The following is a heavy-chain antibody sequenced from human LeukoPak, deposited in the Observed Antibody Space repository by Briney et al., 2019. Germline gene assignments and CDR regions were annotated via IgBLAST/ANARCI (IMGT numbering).Heavy chain of an antibody. V-gene: IGHV3-23*01. CDR2: ISDSGGST. CDR3: AKRGIVIRAVLIVGFHKEAYYFDY. CDR1: GITLSNYG. D-gene: IGHD3-10*01. J-gene: IGHJ4*02. Sequence: GGSLRLSCAVSGITLSNYGMSWVRQAPGKGLEWVAGISDSGGSTNYGDSVKGWFTISRDNPKNTLYLQMNSLRAEDTAVYFCAKRGIVIRAVLIVGFHKEAYYFDYWGQGALVTVSS.